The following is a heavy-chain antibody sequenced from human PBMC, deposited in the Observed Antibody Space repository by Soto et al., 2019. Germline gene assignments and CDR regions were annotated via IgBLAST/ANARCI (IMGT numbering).Heavy chain of an antibody. CDR1: GGTFSSYA. CDR2: IIPIFGTA. Sequence: ASVKVSCKASGGTFSSYAISWVRQAPGQGLEWMGGIIPIFGTANYAQKFQGRVTINADESTSTAYMELSSLRSEDTAVYYCARSSGGITPYNWFDPWGQGTLVTVSS. J-gene: IGHJ5*02. CDR3: ARSSGGITPYNWFDP. D-gene: IGHD3-16*01. V-gene: IGHV1-69*01.